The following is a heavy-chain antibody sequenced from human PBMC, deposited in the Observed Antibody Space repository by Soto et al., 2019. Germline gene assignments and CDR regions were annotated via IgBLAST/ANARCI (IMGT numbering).Heavy chain of an antibody. D-gene: IGHD6-13*01. CDR3: AKSWNLDFSATWYAPDY. CDR1: GFIFQNFG. V-gene: IGHV3-30*18. Sequence: GGSLRLSCEASGFIFQNFGMHWVRQAPGKGLEWLGVVSSDGGRRYYADSVRGRLNISRDNPKDTLHLQLDRLSADDTAVYYCAKSWNLDFSATWYAPDYWGQGTLVTVSS. J-gene: IGHJ4*02. CDR2: VSSDGGRR.